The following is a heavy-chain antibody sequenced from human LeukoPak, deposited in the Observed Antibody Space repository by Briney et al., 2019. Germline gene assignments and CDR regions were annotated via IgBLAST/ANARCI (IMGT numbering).Heavy chain of an antibody. J-gene: IGHJ4*02. CDR2: IYYSGTT. Sequence: SETLSLTCNVSGGAITGSYWAWLRQPPGKGLESIGYIYYSGTTNYNPSLEGRVSISVDTSKRQFSLMLRSVTAADTAVYYCAKVKVTYYYDGDDYYYFDYWGQGTLVTVSS. V-gene: IGHV4-59*01. D-gene: IGHD3-22*01. CDR3: AKVKVTYYYDGDDYYYFDY. CDR1: GGAITGSY.